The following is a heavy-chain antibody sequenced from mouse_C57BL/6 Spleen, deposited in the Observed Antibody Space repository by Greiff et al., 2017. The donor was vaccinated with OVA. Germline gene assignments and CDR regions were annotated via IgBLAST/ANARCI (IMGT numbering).Heavy chain of an antibody. CDR2: INYDGSST. CDR3: ARVATVKYFDV. Sequence: EVMLVESEGGLVQPGSSMKLSCTASGFTFSDYYMAWVRQVPEKGLEWVANINYDGSSTYYLDSLKSRFIISRDNAKNILYLQMSSLKSEDTATYYCARVATVKYFDVWGTGTTVTVSS. D-gene: IGHD1-1*01. V-gene: IGHV5-16*01. J-gene: IGHJ1*03. CDR1: GFTFSDYY.